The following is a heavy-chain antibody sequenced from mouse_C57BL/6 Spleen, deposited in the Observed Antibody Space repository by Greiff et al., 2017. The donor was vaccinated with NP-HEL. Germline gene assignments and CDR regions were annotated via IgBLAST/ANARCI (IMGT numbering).Heavy chain of an antibody. CDR3: ARGDYGSSYDYFDY. Sequence: EVQLQQSGPELVKPGASVKISCKASGYTFTDYYMNWVKQSHGKSLEWIGDINPNNGGTSYNQKFKGKATLTVDKSSSTAYMELRSLTSEDSAVYYCARGDYGSSYDYFDYWGQGTTLTVSS. CDR1: GYTFTDYY. J-gene: IGHJ2*01. V-gene: IGHV1-26*01. D-gene: IGHD1-1*01. CDR2: INPNNGGT.